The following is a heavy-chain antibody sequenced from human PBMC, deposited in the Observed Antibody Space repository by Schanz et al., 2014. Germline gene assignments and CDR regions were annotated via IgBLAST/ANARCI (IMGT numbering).Heavy chain of an antibody. CDR1: GTSITSSTYY. J-gene: IGHJ5*02. Sequence: QLQLRESGPGLVKPSETLSLICSVSGTSITSSTYYWGWIRQPPGKGPEWIGSISYSGNTYYTPSLKSRVTISLDTSKTQSSRKLPSGPAADTAVYYCARPSSVVGITGWFDTWGQGTLVTVSS. D-gene: IGHD3-22*01. CDR2: ISYSGNT. V-gene: IGHV4-39*01. CDR3: ARPSSVVGITGWFDT.